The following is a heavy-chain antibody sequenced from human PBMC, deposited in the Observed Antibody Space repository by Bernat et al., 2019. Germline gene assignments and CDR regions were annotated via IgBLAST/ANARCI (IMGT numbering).Heavy chain of an antibody. CDR2: ISYDGSNK. V-gene: IGHV3-30*01. CDR3: ARDGLDIGVVPAATYYYYYYMDV. D-gene: IGHD2-2*03. J-gene: IGHJ6*03. CDR1: GFTFSSYA. Sequence: QVQLVESGGGVVQPGRSLRLSCAASGFTFSSYAMHWVRQAPGKGLEWVAVISYDGSNKYYADSVKGRFTISRDNSKNTLYLQMNSLRAEDTAVYYCARDGLDIGVVPAATYYYYYYMDVWGKGTTVTVSS.